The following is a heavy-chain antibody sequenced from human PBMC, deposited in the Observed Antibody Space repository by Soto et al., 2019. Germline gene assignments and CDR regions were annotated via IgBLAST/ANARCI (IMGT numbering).Heavy chain of an antibody. Sequence: ASVKVSCKASGYTFTSYYMHWVRQAPGQGLEWMGIINPSGGSTSYAQKFQGRVTMTRDTSTSTVYMELSSLRSEDTAVYYCARAYCGGDCYWAPKYYFDYWGQGTLVTVYS. CDR3: ARAYCGGDCYWAPKYYFDY. CDR2: INPSGGST. J-gene: IGHJ4*02. CDR1: GYTFTSYY. V-gene: IGHV1-46*01. D-gene: IGHD2-21*02.